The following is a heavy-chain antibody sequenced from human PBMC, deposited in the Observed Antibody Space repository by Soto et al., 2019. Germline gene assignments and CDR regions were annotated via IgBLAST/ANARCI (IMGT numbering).Heavy chain of an antibody. CDR2: ISYSGST. CDR3: ASQTRMNYYYYYMDV. V-gene: IGHV4-39*01. CDR1: GGSISSSRYY. Sequence: QLQLQESGPGLVKASETLSLTCTVSGGSISSSRYYWGWIRQPPGKGLEWIGSISYSGSTYSNPSLKSRVTISIDTSRNQFSLKLSSVTAADTAVYYCASQTRMNYYYYYMDVWGNGTTVTVSS. J-gene: IGHJ6*03. D-gene: IGHD1-1*01.